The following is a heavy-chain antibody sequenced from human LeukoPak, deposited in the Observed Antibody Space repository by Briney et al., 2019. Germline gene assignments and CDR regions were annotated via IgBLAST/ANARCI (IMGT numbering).Heavy chain of an antibody. Sequence: SETLSLTCTVSGGSISSYYWSWIRQPPGKGLEWIGYIYYSGSTNYNPSRKSRVTISVDTSKNQFSLKLSSVTAADTAVYYCARLVFGVGNWWFDPWGQGTLVTVSS. CDR2: IYYSGST. CDR3: ARLVFGVGNWWFDP. J-gene: IGHJ5*02. CDR1: GGSISSYY. V-gene: IGHV4-59*08. D-gene: IGHD3-3*01.